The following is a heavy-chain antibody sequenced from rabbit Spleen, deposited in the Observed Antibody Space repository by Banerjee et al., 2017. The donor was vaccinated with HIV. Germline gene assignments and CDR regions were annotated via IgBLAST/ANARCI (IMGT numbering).Heavy chain of an antibody. Sequence: QSLEESGGGLVQPEGSLTLTCTASGFSFSSSYYMCWVRQAPGKGLEWIGIIYAIIDTRYYASWVNGRFTISSDNAQNTVDLQMHSLTAADTATYFCAREDVGGSYTLWGQGTLVTVS. J-gene: IGHJ4*01. CDR2: IYAIIDTR. V-gene: IGHV1S40*01. D-gene: IGHD1-1*01. CDR1: GFSFSSSYY. CDR3: AREDVGGSYTL.